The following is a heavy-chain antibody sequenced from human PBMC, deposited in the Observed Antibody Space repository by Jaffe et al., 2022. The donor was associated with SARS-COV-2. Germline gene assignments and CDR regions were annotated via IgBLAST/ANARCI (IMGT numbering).Heavy chain of an antibody. CDR3: AGQLSSGWYF. V-gene: IGHV1-3*01. Sequence: QVQFVQSGAEVKKPGASVTVSCKASTYTFTSYVIHWVRQAPGQRLEWMGWINAGNGDTKYSQKFHGRVTITRDTSATTAYIELTSLTSDDTAVYFCAGQLSSGWYFWGQGTLVTVSS. CDR2: INAGNGDT. D-gene: IGHD6-13*01. J-gene: IGHJ4*02. CDR1: TYTFTSYV.